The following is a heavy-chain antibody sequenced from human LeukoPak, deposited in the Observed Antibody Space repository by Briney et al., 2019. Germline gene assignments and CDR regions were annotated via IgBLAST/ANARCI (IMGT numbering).Heavy chain of an antibody. J-gene: IGHJ4*02. V-gene: IGHV3-7*03. Sequence: GGSLRLSCAASGFTFGSYWMSWVRQAPGKGLEWVANIKQDGSEKYYVDSVKGRFTISRDNAKNSLYLQMNSLRAEDTAVYYCARAGSIRFDYWGQGTLVTVSS. CDR1: GFTFGSYW. CDR2: IKQDGSEK. D-gene: IGHD1-26*01. CDR3: ARAGSIRFDY.